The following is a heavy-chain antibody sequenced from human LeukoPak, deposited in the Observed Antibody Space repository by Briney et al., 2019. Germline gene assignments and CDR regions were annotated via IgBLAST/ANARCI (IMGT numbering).Heavy chain of an antibody. Sequence: ASVKVSCKASGYTFTSYYMHWVRQAPGQGLEWMGIINPSGGSTSYAQKFQGRVTMTRDTSTSTVYMELSSLRSEDTAVYYCARDRVLLWFGESYDAFNIWGQGTMVTVSS. CDR2: INPSGGST. D-gene: IGHD3-10*01. J-gene: IGHJ3*02. CDR1: GYTFTSYY. CDR3: ARDRVLLWFGESYDAFNI. V-gene: IGHV1-46*01.